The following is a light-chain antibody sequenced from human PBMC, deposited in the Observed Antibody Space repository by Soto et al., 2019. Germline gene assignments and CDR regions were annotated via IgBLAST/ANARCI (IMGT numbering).Light chain of an antibody. V-gene: IGKV1-12*01. CDR2: AAS. J-gene: IGKJ4*01. CDR1: QGISCW. CDR3: QQATISQLT. Sequence: DIPMTQSPSSVSASVGDRVTITCRASQGISCWLAWYQQKPGKAPKLLIYAASTLETGVPSRFSGGRSGTDFTLTINNLQPEDVATYYCQQATISQLTFGGGTKVEIK.